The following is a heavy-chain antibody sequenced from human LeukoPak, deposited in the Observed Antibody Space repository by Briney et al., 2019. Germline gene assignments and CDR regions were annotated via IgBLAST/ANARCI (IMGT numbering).Heavy chain of an antibody. CDR3: VRVPPRTTNYAY. D-gene: IGHD1-14*01. CDR1: GYTFTSYG. V-gene: IGHV1-8*01. Sequence: ASVKVSCKASGYTFTSYGINWVRQATGQGLEWMGWMNPNSSNTGYAQKFQGRVTMTRNTSIGTAYMELSSLRSEDTAIYYRVRVPPRTTNYAYWGQGTLVTVSS. CDR2: MNPNSSNT. J-gene: IGHJ4*02.